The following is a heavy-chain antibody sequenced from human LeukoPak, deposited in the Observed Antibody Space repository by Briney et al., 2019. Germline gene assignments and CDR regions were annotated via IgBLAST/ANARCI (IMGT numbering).Heavy chain of an antibody. CDR2: INPSGGAT. J-gene: IGHJ4*02. CDR3: ARDGSPHVSMTVVTSPDY. CDR1: GYTFTTYY. V-gene: IGHV1-46*01. Sequence: GASVKVSCKASGYTFTTYYMHWVRRAPGQGLEWMGIINPSGGATSYAQKFQGRVTMTRDTSTSTVYMELSSLRSEDTAVYYCARDGSPHVSMTVVTSPDYWGQGTLVTVSS. D-gene: IGHD3-22*01.